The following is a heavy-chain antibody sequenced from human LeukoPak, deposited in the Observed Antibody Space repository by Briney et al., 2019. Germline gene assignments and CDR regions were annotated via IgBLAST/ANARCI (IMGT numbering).Heavy chain of an antibody. CDR2: INHSGST. CDR3: ARGRNDSYYFAY. V-gene: IGHV4-34*01. CDR1: GGSFSGYY. J-gene: IGHJ4*02. Sequence: TASETLSLTCAVYGGSFSGYYWSWIRQPPGKGLEWIGEINHSGSTNYNPSLKSRVTISVDTSKNQFSLKLSSVTAADTAVYYCARGRNDSYYFAYWGQGTLVTLSS. D-gene: IGHD2-21*01.